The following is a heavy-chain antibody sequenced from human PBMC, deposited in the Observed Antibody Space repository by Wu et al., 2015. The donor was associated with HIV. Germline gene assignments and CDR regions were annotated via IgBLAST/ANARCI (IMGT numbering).Heavy chain of an antibody. CDR2: ISPRFGTA. J-gene: IGHJ6*03. CDR1: GFTFTSFG. V-gene: IGHV1-69*13. CDR3: ARGDRDYYFYMDV. Sequence: QVQLVQSGPEVKKPGASVKVSCKASGFTFTSFGISWLRRAPGQGLEWMGGISPRFGTAHYAQQFQGRVTITADDSSTTVYMDLSSLRSDDTALYYCARGDRDYYFYMDVWGKGTTVIVSS.